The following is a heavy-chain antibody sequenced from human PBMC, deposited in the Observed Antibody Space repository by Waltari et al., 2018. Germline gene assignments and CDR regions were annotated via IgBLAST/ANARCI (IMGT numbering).Heavy chain of an antibody. V-gene: IGHV3-73*01. CDR2: VRSRDYTHTI. CDR1: GFTFTDTA. CDR3: ATGVVTMGPRRADY. J-gene: IGHJ4*02. D-gene: IGHD2-21*01. Sequence: EVRLVESGGGLVQPGGSLRLSCAASGFTFTDTAIQWVRQASGEGLGWVARVRSRDYTHTISYAASVRGRFVVSRDDSTEMAYLQMNSLRTDDTAVYYCATGVVTMGPRRADYWGQGTLVTVSS.